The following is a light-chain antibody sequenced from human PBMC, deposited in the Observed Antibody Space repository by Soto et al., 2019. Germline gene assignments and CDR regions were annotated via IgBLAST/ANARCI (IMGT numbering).Light chain of an antibody. V-gene: IGKV3-15*01. J-gene: IGKJ2*01. Sequence: EIVMTQSPGTLSVSLGERVTLSCRASQSVSSNLAWYQQRPGQVPRLLFYAASTRATDIPGTFSGSGSGTESTLTISSLQTEDFAVYYDQEYEKWPFTFGQGTKLEIK. CDR3: QEYEKWPFT. CDR2: AAS. CDR1: QSVSSN.